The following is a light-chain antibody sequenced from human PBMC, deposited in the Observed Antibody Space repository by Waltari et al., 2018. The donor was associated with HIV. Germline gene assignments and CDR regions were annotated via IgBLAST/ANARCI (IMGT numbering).Light chain of an antibody. CDR1: QSVSSSY. CDR3: QQYGSSLLFT. Sequence: EIVLTQSPGTLSLSPGERATLSCRASQSVSSSYLAWYQQNPGQAPRLLIYATSSRATGIPDRFSGSGSGTDFTLTISRLEPEDFAVYYCQQYGSSLLFTFGPGTKVDIK. CDR2: ATS. V-gene: IGKV3-20*01. J-gene: IGKJ3*01.